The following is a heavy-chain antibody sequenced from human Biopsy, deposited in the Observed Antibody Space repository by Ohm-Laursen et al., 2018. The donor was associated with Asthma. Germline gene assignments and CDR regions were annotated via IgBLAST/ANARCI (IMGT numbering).Heavy chain of an antibody. V-gene: IGHV1-69*13. CDR2: ITSAFGTT. D-gene: IGHD2-2*01. CDR3: ARKAGSCISRTCYSLDF. J-gene: IGHJ4*02. Sequence: SVKVSCKSLGGTFNTYVIGWVRQAPGQGLEWMGGITSAFGTTTYPQKFQDRVTITADDSTSTVYMELSSLRSEDTAVYYCARKAGSCISRTCYSLDFWGQGTLVTVSS. CDR1: GGTFNTYV.